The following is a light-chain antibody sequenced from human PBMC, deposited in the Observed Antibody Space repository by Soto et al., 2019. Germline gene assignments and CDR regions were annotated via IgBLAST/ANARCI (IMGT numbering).Light chain of an antibody. CDR1: RGLVHSDGIAY. V-gene: IGKV2-30*02. CDR3: MQGTHWPIT. CDR2: QVS. Sequence: GMSQSPLSLGVSRVQPASSAYYSNRGLVHSDGIAYFSWFQQRPGRSPRRLIYQVSNRDSRVPARFSGSGSGTDFALKISRVEAEDVGVYYCMQGTHWPITFGQGTRLEI. J-gene: IGKJ5*01.